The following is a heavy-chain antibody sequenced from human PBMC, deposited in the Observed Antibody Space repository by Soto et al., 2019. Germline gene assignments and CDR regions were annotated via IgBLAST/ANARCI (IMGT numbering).Heavy chain of an antibody. V-gene: IGHV1-24*01. CDR2: FDPEDGET. Sequence: ASVKVSCKVSGYTLTELSMHWVRQAPGKGLEWMGGFDPEDGETIYAQKFQGRVTMTEDTSTDTAYMELSSLRSEDTAVYYCATDLFYYGSGSRSDGGDVWGQGTTVTVSS. J-gene: IGHJ6*02. D-gene: IGHD3-10*01. CDR3: ATDLFYYGSGSRSDGGDV. CDR1: GYTLTELS.